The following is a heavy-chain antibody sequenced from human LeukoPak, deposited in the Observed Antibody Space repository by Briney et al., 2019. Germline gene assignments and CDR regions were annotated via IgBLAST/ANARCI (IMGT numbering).Heavy chain of an antibody. V-gene: IGHV3-48*01. CDR1: GFTFNSYT. CDR2: ISRTGTTI. J-gene: IGHJ4*02. CDR3: ARDLGSGDHGLLV. D-gene: IGHD2-21*02. Sequence: GGSLRLSCAASGFTFNSYTMNWFRQAPGKGLEGISYISRTGTTIYYADSVKGRFTISRDNAKNSLYLQMNSLRLEDTGLYFCARDLGSGDHGLLVWGQGTLLTVSS.